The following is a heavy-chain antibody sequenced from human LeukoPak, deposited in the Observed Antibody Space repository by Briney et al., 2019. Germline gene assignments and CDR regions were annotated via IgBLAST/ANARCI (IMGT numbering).Heavy chain of an antibody. CDR3: AREHDYGDYGTYEDY. J-gene: IGHJ4*02. CDR1: GHSVSSNSVA. CDR2: TYYKSRWYN. Sequence: SQTLSLTCAISGHSVSSNSVAWNWVTQSPSRGLEWLGRTYYKSRWYNDYAVSVKSRIIINPDTSKNQFSLQLNSVTPEDTAVYYCAREHDYGDYGTYEDYWGQGTLVSVSS. D-gene: IGHD4-17*01. V-gene: IGHV6-1*01.